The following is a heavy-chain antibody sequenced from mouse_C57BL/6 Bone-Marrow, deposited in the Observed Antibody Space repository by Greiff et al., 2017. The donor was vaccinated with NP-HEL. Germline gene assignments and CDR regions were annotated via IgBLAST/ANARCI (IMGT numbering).Heavy chain of an antibody. D-gene: IGHD2-4*01. Sequence: EVKLQESGPGLVKPSQSLSLTCSVTGYSITSGYYWNWIRQFPGNKLEWMGYISYDGSNNYNPSLKNRISITRDTSKNQFFLKLNSVTTEDTATYYCARGYDYDLYYFDYWGQGTTLTVSS. V-gene: IGHV3-6*01. CDR3: ARGYDYDLYYFDY. CDR1: GYSITSGYY. J-gene: IGHJ2*01. CDR2: ISYDGSN.